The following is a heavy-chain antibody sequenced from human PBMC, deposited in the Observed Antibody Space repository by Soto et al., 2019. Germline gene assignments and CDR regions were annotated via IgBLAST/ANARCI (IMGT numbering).Heavy chain of an antibody. CDR2: INPNSGGT. CDR1: GYTFIGYY. V-gene: IGHV1-2*02. CDR3: ARVDRNFWSGYYTGLDY. D-gene: IGHD3-3*01. J-gene: IGHJ4*02. Sequence: ASVKVSCKASGYTFIGYYIPWVRQAPGQGLEWMGWINPNSGGTNYAQKFQGRVTMTRDTSISTAYMELSRLRSDDTAVYYCARVDRNFWSGYYTGLDYWGQGTLVTVSS.